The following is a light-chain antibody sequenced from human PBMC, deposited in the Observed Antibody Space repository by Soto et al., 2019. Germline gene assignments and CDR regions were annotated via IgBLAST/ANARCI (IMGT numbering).Light chain of an antibody. J-gene: IGKJ4*01. V-gene: IGKV3-20*01. CDR2: DAT. CDR3: QQFSSYPLT. Sequence: EFVLTQSRGTLCLSPGGGATLSCRASQTVRNNYLACYHHKPSQTPRIQIYDATSSATAIPDTYSDGESRTNFTPTINRLEPEDFAMYYCQQFSSYPLTFGGGTKVDIK. CDR1: QTVRNNY.